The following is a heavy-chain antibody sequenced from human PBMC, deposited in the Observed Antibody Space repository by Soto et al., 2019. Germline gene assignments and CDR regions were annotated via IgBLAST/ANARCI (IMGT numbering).Heavy chain of an antibody. J-gene: IGHJ5*02. Sequence: VQLVQSGAEVKKPGSSVKVSCKASGGTFSSYAISWVRQAPGQGLEWVSAISGSGGSTYYADSVKGRFTISRDNSKNTLYLQMNSLRAEDTAVYYCAKGRASYYDSSGYVFWFDPWGQGTLVTVSS. CDR3: AKGRASYYDSSGYVFWFDP. CDR1: GGTFSSYA. V-gene: IGHV3-23*04. D-gene: IGHD3-22*01. CDR2: ISGSGGST.